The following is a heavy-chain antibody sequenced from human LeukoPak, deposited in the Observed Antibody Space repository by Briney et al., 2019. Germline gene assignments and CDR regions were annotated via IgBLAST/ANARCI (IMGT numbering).Heavy chain of an antibody. J-gene: IGHJ4*02. Sequence: GASVKVSCKASGYTFTGYYMHWVRQAPGQGLEWMGWINPNSGGTNYAQKFQGRVTMTRDTSISTAYMELSWLRSDDTAVYYCARDLAYYYGSGSYGRWGQGTLVTVSS. CDR3: ARDLAYYYGSGSYGR. CDR2: INPNSGGT. V-gene: IGHV1-2*02. D-gene: IGHD3-10*01. CDR1: GYTFTGYY.